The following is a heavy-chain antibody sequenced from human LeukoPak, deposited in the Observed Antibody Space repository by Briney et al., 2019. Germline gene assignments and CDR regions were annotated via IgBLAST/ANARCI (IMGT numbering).Heavy chain of an antibody. CDR2: IIPIFGTA. Sequence: SVKVSCKASGGTFSSYAISWVRQAPGQGLEWMGGIIPIFGTANYAQKFQGRVTMTRDTSISTVYMELSRLRSDDTAVYYCARRYYDSSGYYYYPWGQGTLVTVSS. CDR1: GGTFSSYA. V-gene: IGHV1-69*05. D-gene: IGHD3-22*01. CDR3: ARRYYDSSGYYYYP. J-gene: IGHJ5*02.